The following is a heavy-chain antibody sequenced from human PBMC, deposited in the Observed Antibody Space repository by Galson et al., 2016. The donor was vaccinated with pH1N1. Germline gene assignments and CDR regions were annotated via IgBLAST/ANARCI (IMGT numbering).Heavy chain of an antibody. Sequence: ETLSLTCTLSGGSISGYFWSWIRQPPGKGLEWIGHVYDGVATDYNTSLKSRVTISIDTSKRQFFLNLTSVTAADTAVYYCARAPCNTGAFDYWGQGTLVTVSS. J-gene: IGHJ4*02. CDR2: VYDGVAT. CDR1: GGSISGYF. CDR3: ARAPCNTGAFDY. V-gene: IGHV4-59*01. D-gene: IGHD2/OR15-2a*01.